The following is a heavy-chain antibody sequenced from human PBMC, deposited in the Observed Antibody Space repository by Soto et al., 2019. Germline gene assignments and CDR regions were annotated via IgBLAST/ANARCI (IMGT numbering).Heavy chain of an antibody. CDR1: GGSVSSGSYY. J-gene: IGHJ4*02. CDR2: IYYSGST. V-gene: IGHV4-61*01. CDR3: ARDTEMAPTAN. D-gene: IGHD5-12*01. Sequence: QVQLQESGPGLVKPSETLSLTCTVSGGSVSSGSYYWSWIRQPPGKGLEWIGYIYYSGSTNYNPSLKSRVTISVDTSKNQFSLNLSSVTAADTAVYYCARDTEMAPTANWGQGTLVTVSS.